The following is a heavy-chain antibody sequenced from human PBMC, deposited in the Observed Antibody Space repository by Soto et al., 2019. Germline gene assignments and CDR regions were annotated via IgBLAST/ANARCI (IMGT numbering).Heavy chain of an antibody. D-gene: IGHD2-15*01. Sequence: QVQLQESGPGLVKPSQTLSLTCTVSGGSISSGGYYWSWIRQHPGKGLEWIGYIYYSGSTYYNPSLKSRVTISVDTSKNQFSLKLSSVTAADTAVYYCARVRVVVQHPTYFDYWGQGTLVTVSS. CDR2: IYYSGST. CDR1: GGSISSGGYY. V-gene: IGHV4-31*03. CDR3: ARVRVVVQHPTYFDY. J-gene: IGHJ4*02.